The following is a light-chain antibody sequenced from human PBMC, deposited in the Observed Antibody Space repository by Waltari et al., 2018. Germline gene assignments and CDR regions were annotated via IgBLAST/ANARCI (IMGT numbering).Light chain of an antibody. CDR2: GAS. Sequence: ETVLTQSPGTLSWSPGEGATLSCRASLSVGRSLVWYQQKPGRAPRLLIYGASTRATGIPDRFTGSGSGTDFSLTISRLEPEDFAVYYCQMYVRLPVTFGQGTKVEI. CDR3: QMYVRLPVT. J-gene: IGKJ1*01. V-gene: IGKV3-20*01. CDR1: LSVGRS.